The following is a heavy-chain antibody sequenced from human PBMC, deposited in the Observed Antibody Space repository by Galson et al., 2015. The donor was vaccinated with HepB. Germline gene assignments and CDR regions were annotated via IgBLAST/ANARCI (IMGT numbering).Heavy chain of an antibody. J-gene: IGHJ3*02. D-gene: IGHD1-26*01. CDR3: ARAYRDSYGSYDAFDI. CDR2: INPNSGGT. V-gene: IGHV1-2*02. CDR1: GYTFTSYD. Sequence: SVKVSCKASGYTFTSYDINWVRQATGQGLEWMGWINPNSGGTNYAQKFQGRVTMTRDTSISTAYMELSRLRSDDTAVYYCARAYRDSYGSYDAFDIWGQGTMVTVSS.